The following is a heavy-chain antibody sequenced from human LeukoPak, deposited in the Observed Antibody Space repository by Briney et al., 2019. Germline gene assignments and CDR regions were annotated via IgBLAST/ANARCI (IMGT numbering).Heavy chain of an antibody. CDR3: ARDRRYSSGWSYYYYYYGMDV. D-gene: IGHD6-19*01. CDR1: GGTFSSYA. Sequence: ASVKVSCKASGGTFSSYAISWVRQAPGQGLEWMGWISAYNGNTNYAQKLQGRVTMTTDTSTSTAYMELRSLRSDDTAVYYCARDRRYSSGWSYYYYYYGMDVWGQGTTVTVSS. CDR2: ISAYNGNT. J-gene: IGHJ6*02. V-gene: IGHV1-18*01.